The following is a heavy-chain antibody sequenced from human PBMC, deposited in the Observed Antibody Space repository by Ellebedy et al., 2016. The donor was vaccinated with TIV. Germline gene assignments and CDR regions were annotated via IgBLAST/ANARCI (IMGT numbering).Heavy chain of an antibody. CDR2: ISYDGSNK. Sequence: GESLKISXAASGFTFSSYGMHWVRQAPGKGLEWVAVISYDGSNKYYADSVKGRFTISRDNSNNTLYLQMNSLRAEDTAVYYCARGTHLPGLDIWGQGTMVTVSS. CDR1: GFTFSSYG. J-gene: IGHJ3*02. CDR3: ARGTHLPGLDI. V-gene: IGHV3-30*03.